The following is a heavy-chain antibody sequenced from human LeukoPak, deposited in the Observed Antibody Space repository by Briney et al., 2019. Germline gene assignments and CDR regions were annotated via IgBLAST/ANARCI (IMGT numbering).Heavy chain of an antibody. CDR3: ARQNIVVVVAATPGAFDI. V-gene: IGHV4-38-2*01. CDR2: LYHSGSA. J-gene: IGHJ3*02. D-gene: IGHD2-15*01. CDR1: DYSIRSGYY. Sequence: PSETLSLTCDVSDYSIRSGYYWGWIRQPPGKGLEWIGSLYHSGSAYYSPSLKSRVTISLDTSNNELSLRLNSVTAADTAIYYCARQNIVVVVAATPGAFDIWGQGTLVTVSS.